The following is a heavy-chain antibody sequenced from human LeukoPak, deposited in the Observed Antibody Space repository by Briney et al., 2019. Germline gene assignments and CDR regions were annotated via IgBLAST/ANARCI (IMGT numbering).Heavy chain of an antibody. CDR1: GLSLGNVW. D-gene: IGHD3-22*01. Sequence: GGSLRLSCAVSGLSLGNVWMNWLRQAPGKGLEWVGLIKRETDGGTTDFAAPVKGRFTISRDDSKNTLYLQMNRLTSEDTAVYYCAQGSGFYYDYWGQGTLVTVSS. J-gene: IGHJ4*02. V-gene: IGHV3-15*07. CDR2: IKRETDGGTT. CDR3: AQGSGFYYDY.